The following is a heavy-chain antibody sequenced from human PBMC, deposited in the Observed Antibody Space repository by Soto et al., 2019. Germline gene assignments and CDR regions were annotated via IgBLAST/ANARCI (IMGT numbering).Heavy chain of an antibody. D-gene: IGHD5-12*01. V-gene: IGHV4-31*03. CDR2: IYYSGST. J-gene: IGHJ4*02. CDR3: ARGFPNVATIDY. CDR1: GGSISSGGYY. Sequence: SETLSLTCTVSGGSISSGGYYWSWIRQHPGKGLEWIGYIYYSGSTYYNPSLKSRVTISVDTSKNQFSLKLSSVTAADTAVYYCARGFPNVATIDYWGQGTLVTVSS.